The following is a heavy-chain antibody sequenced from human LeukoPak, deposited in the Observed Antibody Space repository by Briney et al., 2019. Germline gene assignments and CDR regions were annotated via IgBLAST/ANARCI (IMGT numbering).Heavy chain of an antibody. CDR3: ARHLNYYLDY. V-gene: IGHV3-74*01. Sequence: GGSLRLSCAASGFTFSTYWMHWVRQAPGKGLVWVSRISSDGSITGYADSVKGRFTISRDNAKSTLYLQMNSLRAEDTAVYYCARHLNYYLDYWGQGTLVTVSS. CDR1: GFTFSTYW. D-gene: IGHD3-10*01. CDR2: ISSDGSIT. J-gene: IGHJ4*02.